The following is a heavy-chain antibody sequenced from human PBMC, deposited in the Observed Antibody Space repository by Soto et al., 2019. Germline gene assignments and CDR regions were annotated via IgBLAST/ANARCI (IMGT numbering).Heavy chain of an antibody. CDR2: ISYDGSNK. Sequence: QVQLVESGGGVVQPGRSLRLSCAASGFTFSSYAMHWVRQAPGKGLEWVAVISYDGSNKYYADSVKGRFTISRDNSKNTLYLQMNSLRAEDTAVYYCARPQGSGYLPYSFDYWGQGTLVTVSS. J-gene: IGHJ4*02. D-gene: IGHD3-3*01. CDR1: GFTFSSYA. CDR3: ARPQGSGYLPYSFDY. V-gene: IGHV3-30-3*01.